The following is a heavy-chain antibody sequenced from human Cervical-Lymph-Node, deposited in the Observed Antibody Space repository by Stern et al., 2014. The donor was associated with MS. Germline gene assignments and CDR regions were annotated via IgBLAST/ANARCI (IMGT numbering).Heavy chain of an antibody. Sequence: EVQLGESGAEVKKPGEYLKISCKGSGYSFTTFWIGWVRQMPGKGLKWMGIIFPDDSDTRYSPSFQGQVNISADKSTDTAYLQWSSLKASDTATYYCARPLGSGWTAGWYYWGQGTRVTVSS. J-gene: IGHJ4*02. D-gene: IGHD6-19*01. CDR1: GYSFTTFW. CDR3: ARPLGSGWTAGWYY. V-gene: IGHV5-51*03. CDR2: IFPDDSDT.